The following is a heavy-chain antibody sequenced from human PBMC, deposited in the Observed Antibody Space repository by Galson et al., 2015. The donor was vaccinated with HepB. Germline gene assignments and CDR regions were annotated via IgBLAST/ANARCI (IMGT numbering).Heavy chain of an antibody. J-gene: IGHJ4*02. Sequence: SLRLSCAGSGFAFSSYAMTWVRQAPGRGLEWVSIIRGSGVSTVYADSVKGRFTISRENSKNTVYLQMTGLRVDDTAIYYCAKVAGITFYNNFHDWGQGTLVTVSS. V-gene: IGHV3-23*01. D-gene: IGHD2/OR15-2a*01. CDR2: IRGSGVST. CDR3: AKVAGITFYNNFHD. CDR1: GFAFSSYA.